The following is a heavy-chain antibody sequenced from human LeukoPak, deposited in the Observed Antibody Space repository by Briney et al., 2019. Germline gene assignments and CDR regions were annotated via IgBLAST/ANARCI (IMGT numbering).Heavy chain of an antibody. CDR1: DSSISTYYY. Sequence: SETLSLTCTVSDSSISTYYYWSWIRQPPGKGLEWIGYIYYSGSTNYNPSLKSRVTISVDTSKNQFSLKLSSVTAADTAVYYCARSYQLRYYYYYMDVWGKGTTVTISS. D-gene: IGHD3-16*02. J-gene: IGHJ6*03. CDR3: ARSYQLRYYYYYMDV. CDR2: IYYSGST. V-gene: IGHV4-59*01.